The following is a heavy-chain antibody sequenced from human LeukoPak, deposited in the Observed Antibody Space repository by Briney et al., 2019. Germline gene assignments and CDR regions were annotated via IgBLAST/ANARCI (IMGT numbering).Heavy chain of an antibody. CDR2: IIPIFGTA. D-gene: IGHD2-15*01. J-gene: IGHJ6*02. V-gene: IGHV1-69*13. CDR1: GATLNSFA. Sequence: ASVKVSCKASGATLNSFAITWVRQAPGQGLEWMGGIIPIFGTANYAQKFQGGVTITADESTNTANMELSSLRSEDTAVYYCASRYCSGGRCDSSYYYYYGMDVWGQGTTVTVSS. CDR3: ASRYCSGGRCDSSYYYYYGMDV.